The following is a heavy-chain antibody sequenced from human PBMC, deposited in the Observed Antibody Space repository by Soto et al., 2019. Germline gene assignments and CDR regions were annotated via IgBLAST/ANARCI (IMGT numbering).Heavy chain of an antibody. CDR3: ARSYSTNREPNWFDP. J-gene: IGHJ5*02. V-gene: IGHV4-39*01. Sequence: TLSLTCTVSGASISSSNYYWGWIRQPPGKGLEWIGTIYYSGSTYYNPSLKSRVTISVDTSKNQFPLKLSSVTAADTAVYYCARSYSTNREPNWFDPWGQG. D-gene: IGHD2-2*01. CDR2: IYYSGST. CDR1: GASISSSNYY.